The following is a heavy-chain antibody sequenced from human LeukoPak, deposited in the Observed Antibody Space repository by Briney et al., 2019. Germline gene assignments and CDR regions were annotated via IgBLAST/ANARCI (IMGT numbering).Heavy chain of an antibody. CDR2: ISGSGGST. J-gene: IGHJ4*02. CDR1: GFTFSSYA. Sequence: GGSLRLSCAASGFTFSSYAMSWVRRAPGKGLEWVSAISGSGGSTYYADSVKGRFTISRDNSKNTLYLQMNSLRAEDTAVYYCAKDYYGDYYFDYWGQGTLVTVSS. CDR3: AKDYYGDYYFDY. D-gene: IGHD4-17*01. V-gene: IGHV3-23*01.